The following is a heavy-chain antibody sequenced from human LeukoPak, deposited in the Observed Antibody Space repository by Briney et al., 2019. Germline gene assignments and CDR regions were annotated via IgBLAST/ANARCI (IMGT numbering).Heavy chain of an antibody. CDR2: INNSGGST. J-gene: IGHJ6*03. V-gene: IGHV3-23*01. CDR3: ARARIYMDV. Sequence: GGSLRLSCAASGFTFSSYAMNWVRQAPGKGLAWVSGINNSGGSTYYADSVKGRFTISRDNSKNTLYLQMNSLRAEDTAVYYCARARIYMDVWGKGTTVTVSS. CDR1: GFTFSSYA.